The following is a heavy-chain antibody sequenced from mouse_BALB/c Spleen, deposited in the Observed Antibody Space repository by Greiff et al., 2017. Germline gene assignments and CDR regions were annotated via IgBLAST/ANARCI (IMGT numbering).Heavy chain of an antibody. CDR2: INPSNGRT. CDR3: ARGDYYGTAMDY. D-gene: IGHD1-1*01. J-gene: IGHJ4*01. Sequence: VKLQQPGAELVKPGASVKLSCKASGYTFTSYWMHWVKQRPGQGLEWIGEINPSNGRTNYNEKFKSKATLTVDKSSSTAYMQLSSLTSEDSAVYYCARGDYYGTAMDYWGQGTSVTVSS. CDR1: GYTFTSYW. V-gene: IGHV1S81*02.